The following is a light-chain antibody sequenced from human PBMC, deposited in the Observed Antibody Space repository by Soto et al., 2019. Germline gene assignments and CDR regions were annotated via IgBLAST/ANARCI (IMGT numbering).Light chain of an antibody. J-gene: IGKJ1*01. Sequence: DIQLTQSPSTLSASVGDRITLTCRASQSINIWLAWYQQTPGKAPKILIFDASRLATGVPSRFSGSGSGTEFTLTISGMQPDDFATYYYQQYNGYSTWTFGQGTRVETK. V-gene: IGKV1-5*01. CDR3: QQYNGYSTWT. CDR1: QSINIW. CDR2: DAS.